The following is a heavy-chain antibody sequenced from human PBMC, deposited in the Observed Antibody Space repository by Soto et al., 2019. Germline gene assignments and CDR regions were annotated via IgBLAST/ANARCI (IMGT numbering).Heavy chain of an antibody. CDR3: ARRRGGVVATENWFDP. CDR1: SGSISSSSYY. CDR2: ISYSGTT. D-gene: IGHD5-12*01. V-gene: IGHV4-39*01. J-gene: IGHJ5*02. Sequence: PSETLSLTCTVSSGSISSSSYYWGWIRQSPGKGLEWIGTISYSGTTYYNPSLKSRVTISVDTSKNQFSLNLSSVTAADTAVYYCARRRGGVVATENWFDPWGQGTLVTVS.